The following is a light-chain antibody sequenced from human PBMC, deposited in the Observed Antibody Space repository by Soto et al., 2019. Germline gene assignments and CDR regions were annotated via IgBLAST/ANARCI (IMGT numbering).Light chain of an antibody. CDR2: AAS. CDR1: QGISSY. Sequence: IQMTKSPSTLSASVGDRVTITCRASQGISSYLAWYQQKPGKAPKLLIYAASTLQSGVPSRFSGSGSGTDFTLTISSLQAEDVAVYYCQQYYSSITFGQGTRLEIK. V-gene: IGKV1-9*01. J-gene: IGKJ5*01. CDR3: QQYYSSIT.